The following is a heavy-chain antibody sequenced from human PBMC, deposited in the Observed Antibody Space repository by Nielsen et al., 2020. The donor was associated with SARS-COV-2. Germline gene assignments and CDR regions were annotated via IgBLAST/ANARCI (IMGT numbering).Heavy chain of an antibody. CDR2: IYYSGSN. D-gene: IGHD5-18*01. CDR1: GGSISSYY. CDR3: GRDQRWSSGYMDV. J-gene: IGHJ6*03. V-gene: IGHV4-59*12. Sequence: GSLRLSCTVSGGSISSYYWSWIRQPPGKGLEWIGYIYYSGSNNYNPSLKSRVTISVDTSKNQFPLKLTSVTAADTAVYYCGRDQRWSSGYMDVWGKGTTVTVSS.